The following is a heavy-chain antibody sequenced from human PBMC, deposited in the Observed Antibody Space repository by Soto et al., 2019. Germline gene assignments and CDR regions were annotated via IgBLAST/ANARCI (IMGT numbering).Heavy chain of an antibody. Sequence: EVQLLASGGGLVQPGGSLRLSCAASGFTFSSYEMNWVRQAPGKGLEWVSYISSSGSTIYYADSGKGRFTISRDNAMNSLYRQINILRAEETAVYYCARWGLYAAYWCQGTLFNVCS. J-gene: IGHJ4*02. V-gene: IGHV3-48*03. CDR1: GFTFSSYE. CDR3: ARWGLYAAY. CDR2: ISSSGSTI. D-gene: IGHD2-8*01.